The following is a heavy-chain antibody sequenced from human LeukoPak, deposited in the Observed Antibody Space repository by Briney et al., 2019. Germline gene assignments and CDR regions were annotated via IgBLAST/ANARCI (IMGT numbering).Heavy chain of an antibody. CDR2: IYYSGST. CDR1: GGSISGYD. J-gene: IGHJ4*02. V-gene: IGHV4-59*01. D-gene: IGHD1-26*01. Sequence: SETLCLTCAVSGGSISGYDWSWIRQPPGKGLEWIGYIYYSGSTKYNPSLRSRVTISVDTSKNPFCLKLSSVTAADTAVYYCAKSGDVLYFSYWGQGTLVSVSS. CDR3: AKSGDVLYFSY.